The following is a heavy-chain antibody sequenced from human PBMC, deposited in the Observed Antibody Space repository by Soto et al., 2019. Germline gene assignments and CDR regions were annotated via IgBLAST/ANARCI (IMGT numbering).Heavy chain of an antibody. J-gene: IGHJ4*02. V-gene: IGHV3-30*03. D-gene: IGHD3-10*01. CDR3: VGGQYYFDF. CDR2: ISYDGSNK. CDR1: GFPFTTYG. Sequence: QVQLVESGGGVVQPGRSLRLSCAASGFPFTTYGMHWVRVGPGKGLEWVAVISYDGSNKYYADSVKGRFTISRDNTKNTLYLQINSLRPEDTALYYCVGGQYYFDFRGQGSLVTVSS.